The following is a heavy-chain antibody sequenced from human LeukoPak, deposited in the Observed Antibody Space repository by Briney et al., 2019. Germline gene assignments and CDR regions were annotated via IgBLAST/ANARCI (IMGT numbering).Heavy chain of an antibody. V-gene: IGHV1-8*02. Sequence: ASVRVSCKASGYTFTGYYMHWVRQAPGQGLEWMGWMNPNSGNTGYAQKFQGRGTMTRNTSISPAYMELSSLRSEDTAVYYCARGRGYSYGYSHWFDPWGQGTLVTVSS. D-gene: IGHD5-18*01. J-gene: IGHJ5*02. CDR2: MNPNSGNT. CDR3: ARGRGYSYGYSHWFDP. CDR1: GYTFTGYY.